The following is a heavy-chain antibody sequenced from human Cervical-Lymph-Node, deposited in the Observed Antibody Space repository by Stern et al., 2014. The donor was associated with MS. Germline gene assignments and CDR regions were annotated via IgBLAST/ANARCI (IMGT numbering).Heavy chain of an antibody. V-gene: IGHV4-31*03. Sequence: QLQLQESGPGLVKPSQTLSLTCTVSGGSISSGGYYWSWIRQHPGKGLEXIGYIYYSGSTYYNPSLKSRVTISVDTSKNQFSLKLSSVTAADTAVYYCARRCCTRGCWFDPWGQGTLFTVSS. CDR1: GGSISSGGYY. CDR3: ARRCCTRGCWFDP. D-gene: IGHD4/OR15-4a*01. CDR2: IYYSGST. J-gene: IGHJ5*02.